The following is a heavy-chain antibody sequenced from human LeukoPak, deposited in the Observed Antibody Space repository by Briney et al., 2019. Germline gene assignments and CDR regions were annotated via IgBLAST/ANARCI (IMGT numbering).Heavy chain of an antibody. CDR2: IRYDGSNK. J-gene: IGHJ4*02. V-gene: IGHV3-30*02. CDR3: ARDRGITMVRGVIY. Sequence: GGSLRLSCAASGFTFSSYGMHWVRQAPGKGLEWVAFIRYDGSNKYYADSVKGRFTISRDNSKNTLYLQMNSLRAEDTAVYYCARDRGITMVRGVIYWGQGTLVTVSS. CDR1: GFTFSSYG. D-gene: IGHD3-10*01.